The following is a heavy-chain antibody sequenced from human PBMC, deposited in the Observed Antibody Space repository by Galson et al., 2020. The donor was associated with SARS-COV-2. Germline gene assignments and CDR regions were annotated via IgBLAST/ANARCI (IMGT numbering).Heavy chain of an antibody. V-gene: IGHV4-34*01. J-gene: IGHJ6*03. Sequence: SETLSLTCAVYGGSFSGYYWSWIRQPPGKGLEWIGEINHSGSTNYNPSLKSRVTISVDTSKNQFSLKLSSVTAADTAVYYCARVPNGSRGGYYKPHRYYYMDVWGKGTTVTVSS. CDR2: INHSGST. CDR1: GGSFSGYY. CDR3: ARVPNGSRGGYYKPHRYYYMDV. D-gene: IGHD3-10*01.